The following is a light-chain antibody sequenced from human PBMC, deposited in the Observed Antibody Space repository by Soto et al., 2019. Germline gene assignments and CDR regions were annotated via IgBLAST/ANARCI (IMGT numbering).Light chain of an antibody. CDR1: TSDIANYNL. J-gene: IGLJ1*01. V-gene: IGLV2-14*02. CDR3: SSFTSSPTYV. Sequence: QSVLTQPASVSGSPGQSITISCTGTTSDIANYNLVSWYQQHPGKVPKLIIHEDNKRPSGISDRFSGSKSGNTASLTISALQAEDEADYYCSSFTSSPTYVFGTGTKLTVL. CDR2: EDN.